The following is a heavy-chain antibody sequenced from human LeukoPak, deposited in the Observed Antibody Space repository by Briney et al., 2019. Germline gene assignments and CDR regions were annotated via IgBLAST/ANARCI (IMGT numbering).Heavy chain of an antibody. CDR1: GGSFSGYY. Sequence: PSETLSLICAVYGGSFSGYYWNWIRQPPGKGLEWIGEINHSGSTNYNPSLKSRVTISVDTSKNQFSLKLSSVTAADTAVYYCARFGVVASGTNYWGQGTLVTVSS. CDR3: ARFGVVASGTNY. D-gene: IGHD6-13*01. V-gene: IGHV4-34*01. CDR2: INHSGST. J-gene: IGHJ4*02.